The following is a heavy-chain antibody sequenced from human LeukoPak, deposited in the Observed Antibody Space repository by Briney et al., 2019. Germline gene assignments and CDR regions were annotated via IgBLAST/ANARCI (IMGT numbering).Heavy chain of an antibody. CDR2: IYSGGST. J-gene: IGHJ4*02. Sequence: GGSLRLSCAASGFTVSSNYMSWVRQAPGKGLEWVSVIYSGGSTYYADSVKGRFTISRDNSKNTLYLQMNSLRAEDTAVYYCVRDYGDKGVDYWGQGTLVTVSS. V-gene: IGHV3-66*01. D-gene: IGHD4-23*01. CDR1: GFTVSSNY. CDR3: VRDYGDKGVDY.